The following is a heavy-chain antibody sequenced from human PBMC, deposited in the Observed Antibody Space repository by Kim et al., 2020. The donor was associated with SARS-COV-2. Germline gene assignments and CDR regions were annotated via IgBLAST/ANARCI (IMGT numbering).Heavy chain of an antibody. D-gene: IGHD2-2*01. CDR3: ARDQCTSSTSCYAGNYGMDV. CDR1: GFTFSSYS. V-gene: IGHV3-21*01. J-gene: IGHJ6*02. CDR2: ISSSSSYI. Sequence: GGSLRLSCAASGFTFSSYSMNRVRQAPGKGLEWVSSISSSSSYIYYADSVKGRFTISRDNAKNSLYLQMNSLRAEDTAVYYCARDQCTSSTSCYAGNYGMDVWGQGTTVTVSS.